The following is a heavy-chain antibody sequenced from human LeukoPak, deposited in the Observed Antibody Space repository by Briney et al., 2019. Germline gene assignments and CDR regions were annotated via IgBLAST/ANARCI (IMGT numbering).Heavy chain of an antibody. CDR2: IYYSGST. D-gene: IGHD6-19*01. V-gene: IGHV4-39*07. J-gene: IGHJ4*02. CDR1: GGSISSSSYY. CDR3: ARVHARYSSGWYGIDY. Sequence: SETLSLTCTVSGGSISSSSYYWGWIRQPPGKGLEWIGSIYYSGSTYYNPSLKSRVTISVDRSKNQFSLKLTSVTAADTAVYYCARVHARYSSGWYGIDYWGQGTLVTVSS.